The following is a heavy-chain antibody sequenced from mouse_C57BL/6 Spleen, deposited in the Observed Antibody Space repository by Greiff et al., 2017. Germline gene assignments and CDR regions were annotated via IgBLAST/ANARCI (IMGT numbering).Heavy chain of an antibody. CDR3: ARTHYCDYYAY. CDR2: IYPGSGST. Sequence: VQLQQPGAELVKPGASVKMSCKASGYTFTSYWITWVKQRPGQGLEWIGDIYPGSGSTNYNEKFKSKATLTVDKSSSPAYMQLSSLTSEDSAVYYCARTHYCDYYAYWGQGTLVTVSA. D-gene: IGHD2-13*01. CDR1: GYTFTSYW. J-gene: IGHJ3*01. V-gene: IGHV1-55*01.